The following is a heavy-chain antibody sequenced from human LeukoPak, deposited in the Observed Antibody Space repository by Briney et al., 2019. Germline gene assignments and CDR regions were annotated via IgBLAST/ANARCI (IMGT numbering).Heavy chain of an antibody. CDR3: ARFAEVYYYVDV. CDR2: ISSSSSYI. V-gene: IGHV3-21*01. D-gene: IGHD2-21*01. J-gene: IGHJ6*03. CDR1: GFTFSSYS. Sequence: GGSLRLSCAASGFTFSSYSMNWVRQAPGKGLEWVSSISSSSSYIYYADSVKGRFTISRDNAKNSLYLQMNSLRAEDTAVYFCARFAEVYYYVDVWGTGTTVIVSS.